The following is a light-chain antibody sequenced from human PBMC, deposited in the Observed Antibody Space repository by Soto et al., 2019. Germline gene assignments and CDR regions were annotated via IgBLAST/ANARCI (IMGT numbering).Light chain of an antibody. Sequence: QSVLTQPASVSGSPGQSITISCTGTSSDVGGYNYVSWYQQHPGKAPKLMIYEVSNRPSGVSNRSSGSKSGNTASLTISGLQAEDEDDYYCSSYTSSSTLDVFGTGTKVTVL. V-gene: IGLV2-14*01. CDR1: SSDVGGYNY. CDR2: EVS. J-gene: IGLJ1*01. CDR3: SSYTSSSTLDV.